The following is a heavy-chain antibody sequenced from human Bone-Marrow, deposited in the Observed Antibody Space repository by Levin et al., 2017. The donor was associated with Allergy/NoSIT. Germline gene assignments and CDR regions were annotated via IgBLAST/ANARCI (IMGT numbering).Heavy chain of an antibody. CDR2: INPNSGGI. CDR3: ARGRYNYDSSGYCYFDY. J-gene: IGHJ4*02. CDR1: GYNFIDYY. V-gene: IGHV1-2*02. Sequence: ASVKVSCKASGYNFIDYYMHWVRQAPGQGLEWMGWINPNSGGINYAQKFQGRVTLTRDTSITTAYMELSSLGSDDTAVYYCARGRYNYDSSGYCYFDYWGQGTLVTVSS. D-gene: IGHD3-22*01.